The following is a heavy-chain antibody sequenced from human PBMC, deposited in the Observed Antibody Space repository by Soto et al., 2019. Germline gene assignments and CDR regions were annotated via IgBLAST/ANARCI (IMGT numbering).Heavy chain of an antibody. CDR2: IDPSDSYT. J-gene: IGHJ6*02. D-gene: IGHD3-16*01. CDR3: ASGGLVRRFIFGMDV. CDR1: GYSFTSYW. Sequence: GESLKISCKGSGYSFTSYWISWVRQMPGKGLEWMGRIDPSDSYTNYSPSFQGHVTISADKSISTAYLQWSSLKASDAAMYYCASGGLVRRFIFGMDVWGQGTTVTVSS. V-gene: IGHV5-10-1*01.